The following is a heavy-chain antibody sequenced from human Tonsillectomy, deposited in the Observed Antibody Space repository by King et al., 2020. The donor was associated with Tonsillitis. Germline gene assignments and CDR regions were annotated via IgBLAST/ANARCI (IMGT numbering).Heavy chain of an antibody. D-gene: IGHD4-23*01. V-gene: IGHV5-51*01. CDR2: IYPDDSDT. CDR3: ARRPLYGGKSGGWFDP. J-gene: IGHJ5*02. Sequence: QLVQSGAEVKKPGESLKISCKGSGYSFTRNWIGWVRQLPGKGLEWMVIIYPDDSDTSYSPSFQGQVTISADKSTSTAYLQWSRLKASDSAMYYCARRPLYGGKSGGWFDPWGQGTLVTVSS. CDR1: GYSFTRNW.